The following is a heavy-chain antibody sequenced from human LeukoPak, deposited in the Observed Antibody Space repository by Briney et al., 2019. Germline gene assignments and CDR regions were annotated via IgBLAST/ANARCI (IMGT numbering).Heavy chain of an antibody. CDR2: VYTSGTI. CDR3: ARGHRPSGQSYGLTYYFDY. CDR1: GGSISSSSYY. Sequence: SETLSLTCTVSGGSISSSSYYWGWIRQPAGTGLEWLGRVYTSGTINYNPSLKSRITLSIDTSKNQFSLRLTSVTAADTAVYFCARGHRPSGQSYGLTYYFDYWGQGTLVTVSS. J-gene: IGHJ4*02. D-gene: IGHD3-16*01. V-gene: IGHV4-61*02.